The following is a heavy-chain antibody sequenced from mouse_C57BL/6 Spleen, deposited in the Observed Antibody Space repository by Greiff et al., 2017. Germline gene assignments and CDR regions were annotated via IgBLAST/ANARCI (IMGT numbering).Heavy chain of an antibody. CDR1: GFTFSDYG. CDR2: ISNLAYSI. CDR3: ARPYYGSSSWFAY. V-gene: IGHV5-15*01. D-gene: IGHD1-1*01. Sequence: DVQLVESGGGLVQPGGSLKLSCAASGFTFSDYGMAWVRQAPRKGPEWVAFISNLAYSIYYADTVTGRFTISRENAKNTLYLEMSSLRSEDTAMYYCARPYYGSSSWFAYWGQGTLVTVSA. J-gene: IGHJ3*01.